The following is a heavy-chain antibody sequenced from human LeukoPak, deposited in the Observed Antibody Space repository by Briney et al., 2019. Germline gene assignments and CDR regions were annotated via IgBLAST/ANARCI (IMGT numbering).Heavy chain of an antibody. V-gene: IGHV4-59*01. CDR1: GGSINAYY. CDR2: VYHSGST. CDR3: AREGDYYDSGGYYRIDF. D-gene: IGHD3-22*01. J-gene: IGHJ4*02. Sequence: SETLTLTCTVSGGSINAYYWSWIRQPPGKGLEWIGYVYHSGSTNYNPSLKSRVTMSVDTSNNQFSLKLSSVTAADTAMYYCAREGDYYDSGGYYRIDFWGQGTLVTVSS.